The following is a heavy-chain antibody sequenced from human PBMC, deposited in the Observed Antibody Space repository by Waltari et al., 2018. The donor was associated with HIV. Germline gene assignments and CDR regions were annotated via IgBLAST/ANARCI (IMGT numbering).Heavy chain of an antibody. V-gene: IGHV3-7*01. CDR3: AAGFNY. CDR2: IKQDGSEK. D-gene: IGHD3-10*01. J-gene: IGHJ4*02. CDR1: GFTFSNYW. Sequence: EMQLVESGGGLVQPGGSLRLSCAASGFTFSNYWLSWVRQAPGKGLEWVANIKQDGSEKYYVDSVKGRFTISRDNAKNSLYLQMNSPRAEDTAVYYCAAGFNYWGQGTLVTVSS.